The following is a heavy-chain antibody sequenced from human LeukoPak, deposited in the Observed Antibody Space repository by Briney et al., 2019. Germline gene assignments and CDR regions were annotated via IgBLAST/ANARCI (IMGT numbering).Heavy chain of an antibody. J-gene: IGHJ6*03. CDR1: GFSLSTSGMC. CDR3: APNRGMYYYDSSGYYYSYYYYMDV. D-gene: IGHD3-22*01. V-gene: IGHV2-70*11. Sequence: SGPALVKPTQTLTLTCTFSGFSLSTSGMCVSWIRQPPGKALEWLARIDWDDDKYYSTSLKTRLTISKDTSKNQVVLTMTNMDPVDTATYYCAPNRGMYYYDSSGYYYSYYYYMDVWGKGTTVTVSS. CDR2: IDWDDDK.